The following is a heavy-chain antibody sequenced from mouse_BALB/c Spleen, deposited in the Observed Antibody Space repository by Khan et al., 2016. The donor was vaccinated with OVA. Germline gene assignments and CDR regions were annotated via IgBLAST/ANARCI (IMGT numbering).Heavy chain of an antibody. CDR3: TRDCNYAHGYFDV. CDR2: ISSGGSYT. Sequence: EVELVESGGDLVKPGGSLKLSCAASGFTFSSYTMSWVRQTPEKRLEWVATISSGGSYTYYPDSVKGRFTISRDNAKNTLYLQMSSLKSEDTAMYYCTRDCNYAHGYFDVWGAGTTVTVSS. J-gene: IGHJ1*01. V-gene: IGHV5-6-4*01. CDR1: GFTFSSYT. D-gene: IGHD2-1*01.